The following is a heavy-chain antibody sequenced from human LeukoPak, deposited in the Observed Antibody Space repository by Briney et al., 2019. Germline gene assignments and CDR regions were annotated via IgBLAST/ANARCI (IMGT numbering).Heavy chain of an antibody. Sequence: GGSLRLSCAASGFTFSSYSMNWVRQAPGKGLEWVSVIYSGGSTYYADSVKGRFTISRDNSKNTLYLQMNSLRAEDTAVYYCARLLYGDYVDYWGQGTLVTVSS. CDR3: ARLLYGDYVDY. J-gene: IGHJ4*02. CDR1: GFTFSSYS. CDR2: IYSGGST. D-gene: IGHD4-17*01. V-gene: IGHV3-53*01.